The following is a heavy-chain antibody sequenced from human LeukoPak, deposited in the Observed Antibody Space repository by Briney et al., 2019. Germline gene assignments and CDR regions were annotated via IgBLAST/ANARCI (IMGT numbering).Heavy chain of an antibody. J-gene: IGHJ5*02. CDR2: IDPSVSYT. Sequence: GESLKISCKGSGYSFASYWITWVRQMPGKGLEWMGRIDPSVSYTNYSPSFQGHVTISTDSSISTAYLQWSSLKASDTAIYYCARHGDENDAHRWFDPWGQGTLVTVSS. D-gene: IGHD2-21*01. V-gene: IGHV5-10-1*01. CDR3: ARHGDENDAHRWFDP. CDR1: GYSFASYW.